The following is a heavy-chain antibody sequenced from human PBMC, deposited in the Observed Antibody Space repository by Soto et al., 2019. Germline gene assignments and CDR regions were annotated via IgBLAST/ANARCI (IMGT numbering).Heavy chain of an antibody. V-gene: IGHV3-23*01. CDR1: GFTFSNHA. J-gene: IGHJ4*02. CDR3: AHQASGYYFPFDH. CDR2: ISGVGDT. Sequence: GGSLRLSCAASGFTFSNHAMNWVRQAPGKGLEWVSVISGVGDTSYADSVKGRITISRDNSKNTLYLQMNSLRAEDTAVYYCAHQASGYYFPFDHWGQGTLVTVSS. D-gene: IGHD3-3*01.